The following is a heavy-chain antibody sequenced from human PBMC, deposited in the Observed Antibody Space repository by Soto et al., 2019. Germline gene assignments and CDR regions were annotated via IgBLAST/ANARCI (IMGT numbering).Heavy chain of an antibody. J-gene: IGHJ3*01. V-gene: IGHV4-30-4*01. CDR2: IYYSGIT. CDR3: SRGPYYYGSGHAFDV. CDR1: GGSISSGDFY. Sequence: SETLSLTCTVSGGSISSGDFYWSWTRQPPGKGLEWIAYIYYSGITYFNPSLRSRVSISVDTSKNQFSLKLSSATAADTAVYYCSRGPYYYGSGHAFDVWGQGTKVTVS. D-gene: IGHD3-10*01.